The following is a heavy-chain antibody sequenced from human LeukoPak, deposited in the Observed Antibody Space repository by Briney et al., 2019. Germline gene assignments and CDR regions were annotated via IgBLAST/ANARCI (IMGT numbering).Heavy chain of an antibody. CDR2: INHSGST. Sequence: PSETLSLTCAVYGGSFSGYYWSWIRQPPGKGLEWIGEINHSGSTNYNPSLKSRVTISVDTSKNQFSLKLSSVTAADTAVYYCARLRPVGATRDNWFDPWGQGTLVTVSS. D-gene: IGHD1-26*01. CDR1: GGSFSGYY. V-gene: IGHV4-34*01. J-gene: IGHJ5*02. CDR3: ARLRPVGATRDNWFDP.